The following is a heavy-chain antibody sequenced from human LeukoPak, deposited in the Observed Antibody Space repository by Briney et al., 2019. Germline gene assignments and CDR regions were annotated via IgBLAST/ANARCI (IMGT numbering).Heavy chain of an antibody. CDR1: GYTFTSHY. J-gene: IGHJ6*03. D-gene: IGHD5-18*01. CDR2: INPSGGST. CDR3: ARDGGIRLGSVYMDV. Sequence: ASVKVSCKASGYTFTSHYMHWLRQAPGHALEWTGIINPSGGSTSYAQKFQGRVTMTRDTSTSTVYMELSSLRSEDTAVYYCARDGGIRLGSVYMDVWGKGTTVTISS. V-gene: IGHV1-46*01.